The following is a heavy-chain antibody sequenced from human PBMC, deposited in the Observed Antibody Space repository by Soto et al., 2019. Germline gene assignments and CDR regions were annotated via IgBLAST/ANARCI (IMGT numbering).Heavy chain of an antibody. CDR1: GYTFRSYG. V-gene: IGHV3-30*18. D-gene: IGHD5-18*01. J-gene: IGHJ4*02. CDR2: ISYDGSNK. CDR3: AKGYSYSVCDY. Sequence: QVQLVESGGGVVQPGRSLRRSCAASGYTFRSYGMHWVRQAPGKGLEWVAVISYDGSNKYYTDSVKGRFTISRDNSKNTLYLQMNSLRAEDTAVYYCAKGYSYSVCDYWGQVTLVTVSS.